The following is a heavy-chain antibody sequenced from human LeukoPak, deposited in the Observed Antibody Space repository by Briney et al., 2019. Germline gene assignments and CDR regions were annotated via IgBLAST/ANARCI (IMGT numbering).Heavy chain of an antibody. CDR3: ARHQDAYGDYQGIDY. J-gene: IGHJ4*02. V-gene: IGHV5-51*01. Sequence: GESLKISCKGSGYSFTSYWIGWVRQMPGKGLEWMGIIYPGDSDTRYSPSFQGQVTISADKSISAAYLQWSSLKASDTAMYYCARHQDAYGDYQGIDYWGQGTLVTVSS. D-gene: IGHD4-17*01. CDR1: GYSFTSYW. CDR2: IYPGDSDT.